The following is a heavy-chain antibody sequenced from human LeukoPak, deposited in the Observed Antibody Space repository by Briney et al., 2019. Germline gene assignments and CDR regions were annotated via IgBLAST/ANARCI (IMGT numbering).Heavy chain of an antibody. J-gene: IGHJ3*02. Sequence: GGSLRLPCAASGFTFSSYAMHWVRQAPGKGLEWVAVISYDGGNKYYADSVKGRFTISRDNSKNTLYLQMNSLRAEDTAVYYCASPRRPFIAEDAFDIWGQGTMVTVSS. CDR2: ISYDGGNK. D-gene: IGHD6-13*01. CDR3: ASPRRPFIAEDAFDI. V-gene: IGHV3-30-3*01. CDR1: GFTFSSYA.